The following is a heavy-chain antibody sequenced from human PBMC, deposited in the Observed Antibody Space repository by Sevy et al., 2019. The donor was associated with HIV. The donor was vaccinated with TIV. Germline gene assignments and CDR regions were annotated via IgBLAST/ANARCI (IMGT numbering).Heavy chain of an antibody. CDR1: GFTFDDYA. D-gene: IGHD3-22*01. CDR2: ISWNSGSI. CDR3: AKDCRYGRYYDSSGYYYVDY. V-gene: IGHV3-9*01. Sequence: GGSLRLSCAASGFTFDDYAMHWVRQAPGKGLEWVSGISWNSGSIGYADSVKGRFTISRDNAKNSLYLKMNSLRAEDTALYYCAKDCRYGRYYDSSGYYYVDYWGQGTLVTVSS. J-gene: IGHJ4*02.